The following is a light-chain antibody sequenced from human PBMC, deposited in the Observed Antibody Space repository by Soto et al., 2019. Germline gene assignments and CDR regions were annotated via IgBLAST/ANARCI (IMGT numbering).Light chain of an antibody. CDR3: QQYGSTPT. J-gene: IGKJ1*01. V-gene: IGKV3-20*01. Sequence: IVLTQSPGTLSLSPGERATLSCRASQSVSGSYLAWHQQKPGQAPRLLIYGASSRATGIPDRFTGSGSGTDFTLTISRLEPEDFAXYYCQQYGSTPTFGQGTKVDIK. CDR1: QSVSGSY. CDR2: GAS.